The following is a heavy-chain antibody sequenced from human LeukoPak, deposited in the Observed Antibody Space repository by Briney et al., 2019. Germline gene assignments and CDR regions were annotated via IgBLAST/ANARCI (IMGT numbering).Heavy chain of an antibody. D-gene: IGHD3-10*01. CDR1: GYTFTSYG. Sequence: APVKVSCKASGYTFTSYGISWVRQAPGQGLEWMGWISAYNGNTNYAQKLQGRVTMTTDTSTSTAYMELRSLRSDDTAVYYCARGRLSSGSYLDYFDYWGQGTLVTVSS. J-gene: IGHJ4*02. V-gene: IGHV1-18*01. CDR3: ARGRLSSGSYLDYFDY. CDR2: ISAYNGNT.